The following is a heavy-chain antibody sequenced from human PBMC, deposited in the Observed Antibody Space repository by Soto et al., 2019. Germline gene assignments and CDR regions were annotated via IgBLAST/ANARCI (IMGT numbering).Heavy chain of an antibody. Sequence: SDTLSLTCTVSGGSISSYYWSWIRQPPGKGLEWIGYIYYSGSTNYNPSLKSRVTISVDTSKNQFSLKLSSVTAADTAVYYCARAPDWDYYGSGTLRPYYYYGMDVWGQGTTVTVSS. CDR1: GGSISSYY. CDR3: ARAPDWDYYGSGTLRPYYYYGMDV. J-gene: IGHJ6*02. V-gene: IGHV4-59*01. CDR2: IYYSGST. D-gene: IGHD3-10*01.